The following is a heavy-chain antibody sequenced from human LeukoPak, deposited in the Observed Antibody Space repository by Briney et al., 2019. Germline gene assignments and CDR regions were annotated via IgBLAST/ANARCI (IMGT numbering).Heavy chain of an antibody. CDR2: IIHSGRA. D-gene: IGHD3-22*01. CDR3: ARKTYYYDSSGYYPYYYYYYMDV. J-gene: IGHJ6*03. Sequence: PSETLSLTCTVSGGSISNYYWSWIRQPPGKGLEWIGEIIHSGRANYNPSLKSRVTISVDTSKNQFSLKLSSVTAADTAVYYCARKTYYYDSSGYYPYYYYYYMDVWGKGTTVTVSS. CDR1: GGSISNYY. V-gene: IGHV4-34*12.